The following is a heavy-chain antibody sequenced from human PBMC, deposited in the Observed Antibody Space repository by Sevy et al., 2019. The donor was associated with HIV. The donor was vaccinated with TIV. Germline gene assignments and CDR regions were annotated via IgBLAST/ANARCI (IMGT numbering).Heavy chain of an antibody. CDR3: ARLRYSDPSGQYYGGGADYFDY. J-gene: IGHJ4*02. CDR1: GYTFSVHY. V-gene: IGHV1-2*02. D-gene: IGHD3-22*01. Sequence: ASVKVSCSTSGYTFSVHYIYWVQQAAGQGLEWMGWINPNTGDTNFSPKFQGRVTMTRDSSINTAYMELSRLTSADTAVYFCARLRYSDPSGQYYGGGADYFDYWGQGTLVTVSS. CDR2: INPNTGDT.